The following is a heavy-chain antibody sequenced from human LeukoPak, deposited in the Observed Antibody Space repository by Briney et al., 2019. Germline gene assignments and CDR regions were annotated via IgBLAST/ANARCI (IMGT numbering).Heavy chain of an antibody. CDR3: ARGQEGSSWYGRYYFEY. CDR2: IYYSGST. CDR1: GGSISSYY. Sequence: PSETLSLTCTVSGGSISSYYWSWIRQPPGKGLEWIGYIYYSGSTNYNPSLKSRVTISVDTSKNQFSLKLSSVTAADTAVYYCARGQEGSSWYGRYYFEYWGQGTLVTVSS. D-gene: IGHD6-13*01. V-gene: IGHV4-59*12. J-gene: IGHJ4*02.